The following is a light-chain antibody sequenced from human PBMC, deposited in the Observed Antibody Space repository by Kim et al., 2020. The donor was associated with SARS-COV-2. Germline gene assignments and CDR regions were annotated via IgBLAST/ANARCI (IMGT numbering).Light chain of an antibody. CDR2: LNSYGSH. V-gene: IGLV4-69*01. Sequence: AAVKITCTLISGYSSYAIAGHQQQPEKGPRYLRKLNSYGSHSRGDGIPDRFSGSSSGAERYLTISSLQSDDEADYYCQTWGTGIRVFGGGTQLTVL. J-gene: IGLJ3*02. CDR3: QTWGTGIRV. CDR1: SGYSSYA.